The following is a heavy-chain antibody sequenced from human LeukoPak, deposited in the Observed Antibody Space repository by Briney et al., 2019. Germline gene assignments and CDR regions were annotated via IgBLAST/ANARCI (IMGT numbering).Heavy chain of an antibody. J-gene: IGHJ4*02. CDR1: GFTFTSSA. V-gene: IGHV1-58*01. CDR2: IVVGSGNT. D-gene: IGHD2-15*01. Sequence: SVKVSCKASGFTFTSSAVQWVRQARGQRLEWIGWIVVGSGNTNYAQKFQERVTITRDMSTSTAYMELRSLRSDDTAVYYCARGREGDIVVVVAASYYFDYWGQGTLVTVSS. CDR3: ARGREGDIVVVVAASYYFDY.